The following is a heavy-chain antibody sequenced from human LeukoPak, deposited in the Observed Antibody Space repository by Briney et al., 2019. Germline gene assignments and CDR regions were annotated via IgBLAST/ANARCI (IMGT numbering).Heavy chain of an antibody. J-gene: IGHJ5*02. CDR2: INPSGGST. D-gene: IGHD2-2*01. CDR1: GYTFTSYY. CDR3: ARDYCSSTSCSRASWFDP. Sequence: ASVRVSCKASGYTFTSYYMHWVRQAPGQGLEWMGIINPSGGSTSYAQKFQGRVTMTRDTSTSTVYMELSSLRSEDTAVYYCARDYCSSTSCSRASWFDPWGQGTLVPVSS. V-gene: IGHV1-46*03.